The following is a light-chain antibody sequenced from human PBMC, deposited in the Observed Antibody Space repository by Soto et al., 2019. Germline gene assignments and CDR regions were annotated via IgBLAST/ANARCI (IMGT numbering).Light chain of an antibody. Sequence: QSALTQPPSVSGAPVQRVTISCTGSSSNLGAGYDVHWYQQLPGTAPRLLIYGNNNRPSGVPDRFSGSRSGTSASLAITGLQAEDEADYYCQSYENSLGVTYVFGTGTKVTVL. CDR3: QSYENSLGVTYV. V-gene: IGLV1-40*01. J-gene: IGLJ1*01. CDR2: GNN. CDR1: SSNLGAGYD.